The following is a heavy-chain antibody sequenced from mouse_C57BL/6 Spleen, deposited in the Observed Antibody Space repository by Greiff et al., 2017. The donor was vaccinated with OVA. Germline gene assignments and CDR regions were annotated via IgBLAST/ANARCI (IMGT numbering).Heavy chain of an antibody. CDR1: GYTFTDYY. Sequence: VQLQQSGPVLVKPGASVKMSCKASGYTFTDYYMNWVKQSHGKSLEWIGVINPYNGGTSYNQKFKGKATLTVDKSSSTAYMELNSLTSEDSAVYYCARAHYYGSAMDYWGQGTSVTVSS. D-gene: IGHD1-1*01. CDR3: ARAHYYGSAMDY. V-gene: IGHV1-19*01. J-gene: IGHJ4*01. CDR2: INPYNGGT.